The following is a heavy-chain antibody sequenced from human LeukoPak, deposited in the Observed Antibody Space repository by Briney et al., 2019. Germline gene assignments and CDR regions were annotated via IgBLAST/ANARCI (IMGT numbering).Heavy chain of an antibody. J-gene: IGHJ4*02. D-gene: IGHD6-13*01. CDR3: AKDLVAYSSSWYYFDK. CDR1: GFTFSSYA. V-gene: IGHV3-23*01. CDR2: ISTSGGTT. Sequence: PGGSLRLSCEVSGFTFSSYAMSWVRQAPGKALEWLSGISTSGGTTYYADSLQGRFTISRDNSKNTLYLQMVSLRAEDTALYYCAKDLVAYSSSWYYFDKWGQGTLVTVSS.